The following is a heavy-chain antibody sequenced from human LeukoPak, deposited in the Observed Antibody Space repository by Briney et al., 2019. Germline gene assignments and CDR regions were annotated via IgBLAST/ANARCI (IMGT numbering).Heavy chain of an antibody. CDR3: ARRRWFDY. V-gene: IGHV4-39*01. Sequence: SETLSLTCTVSGVSITSATYHWAWIRQAPGKGLEWLGSVYYTGNTHNNPSLQSRVTISVDTSKNQFSLMLNSVTAADTSVYYCARRRWFDYWGQGTLVTVSS. D-gene: IGHD2-15*01. J-gene: IGHJ4*02. CDR1: GVSITSATYH. CDR2: VYYTGNT.